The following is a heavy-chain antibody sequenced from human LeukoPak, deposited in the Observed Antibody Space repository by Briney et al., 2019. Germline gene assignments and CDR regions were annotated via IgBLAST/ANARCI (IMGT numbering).Heavy chain of an antibody. J-gene: IGHJ3*02. CDR3: ARELGSVRDAFDI. Sequence: PSETLSLTCTVSGGSISSYYWSWIRQPPGKGLEWIGYIYYSGSTNYNPSLKSRVTISVDTSKNQFSLKLSSVTAADTAVYYCARELGSVRDAFDIWGQGTVVTVSS. CDR2: IYYSGST. D-gene: IGHD3-10*01. V-gene: IGHV4-59*12. CDR1: GGSISSYY.